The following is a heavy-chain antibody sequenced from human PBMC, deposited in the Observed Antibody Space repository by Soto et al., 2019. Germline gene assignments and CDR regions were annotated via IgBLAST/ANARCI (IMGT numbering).Heavy chain of an antibody. CDR1: GGSFSGYY. V-gene: IGHV4-34*01. CDR2: INHSGST. J-gene: IGHJ5*01. Sequence: PSETLSLTCAVYGGSFSGYYWSWIRQPPGKGLEWIGEINHSGSTNYNPSLKSRVTISVDTSKNQFSLKLSSVTAADTAMYYCSTRAYYTNGYYIFAPWGKGTLVIVSS. D-gene: IGHD3-3*01. CDR3: STRAYYTNGYYIFAP.